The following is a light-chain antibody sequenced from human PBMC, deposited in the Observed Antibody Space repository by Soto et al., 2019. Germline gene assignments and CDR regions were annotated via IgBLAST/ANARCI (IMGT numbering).Light chain of an antibody. Sequence: PGERVTLSCRASQSVSSSYLTWFQQKPGQAPRLLFYGASTRATSIPARFSGSGSGTDFTLTISSLEPEDFAVYYCQQRSNWITFGQGTRLEIK. V-gene: IGKV3D-20*02. J-gene: IGKJ5*01. CDR3: QQRSNWIT. CDR2: GAS. CDR1: QSVSSSY.